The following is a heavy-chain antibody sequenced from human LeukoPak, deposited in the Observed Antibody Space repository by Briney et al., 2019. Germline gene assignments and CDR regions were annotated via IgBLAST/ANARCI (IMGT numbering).Heavy chain of an antibody. J-gene: IGHJ4*02. Sequence: GGSLRLSCAASGFTFSDYYISWIRQAPGKGLEWVSFISTTSNYIYYADSVRGRFTISRDNAKNSLYLQMNSLRGEDAALYYCARAGVCTTTSCDGGIDYWGQGTLVTVSS. CDR1: GFTFSDYY. CDR3: ARAGVCTTTSCDGGIDY. CDR2: ISTTSNYI. D-gene: IGHD2-2*01. V-gene: IGHV3-11*06.